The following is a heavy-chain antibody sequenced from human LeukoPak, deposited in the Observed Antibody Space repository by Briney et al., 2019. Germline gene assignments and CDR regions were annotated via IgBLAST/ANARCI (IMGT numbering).Heavy chain of an antibody. CDR3: AQSRRYGSGWYWFDP. CDR2: ISGSGGST. V-gene: IGHV3-23*01. Sequence: GGSLRLSCAASGFTFSSYAMSWVRQAPGKGLEWVSPISGSGGSTYYADSVKGRFTISRDNSKNTLYLQMNSLRAEDTAVYYCAQSRRYGSGWYWFDPWGQGTLVTVSS. J-gene: IGHJ5*02. D-gene: IGHD6-19*01. CDR1: GFTFSSYA.